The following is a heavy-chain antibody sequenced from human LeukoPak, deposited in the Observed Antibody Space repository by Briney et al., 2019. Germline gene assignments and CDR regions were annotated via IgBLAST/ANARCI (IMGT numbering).Heavy chain of an antibody. CDR2: ISSSGSTI. Sequence: PGGSLRLSCAASGFTFSDYYMSWIRQAPGKGLGWVSYISSSGSTIYYADSVKGRFTISRDNSKNTLYLQMNSLRAEDTAVYYCARDATQIQVWFDGYSDHWGQGTLVTVSS. V-gene: IGHV3-11*04. CDR1: GFTFSDYY. J-gene: IGHJ4*02. CDR3: ARDATQIQVWFDGYSDH. D-gene: IGHD2-21*01.